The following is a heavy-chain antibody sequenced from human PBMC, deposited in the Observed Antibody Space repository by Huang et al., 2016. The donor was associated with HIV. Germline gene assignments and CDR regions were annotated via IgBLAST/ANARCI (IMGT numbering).Heavy chain of an antibody. CDR1: GGSIRSSDYH. CDR2: IYYKGST. Sequence: QLLLRESGPGLVKPSEALALTCAVSGGSIRSSDYHWGWIRQPPGKGLGWIGSIYYKGSTHYRPSLKSRVTIAVDTAKNLFFLNLTSMTAADTAVYYCARHREGPVAYYSGWGSHLNYMDVWGRGRTVVVSS. J-gene: IGHJ6*03. V-gene: IGHV4-39*01. CDR3: ARHREGPVAYYSGWGSHLNYMDV. D-gene: IGHD3-10*01.